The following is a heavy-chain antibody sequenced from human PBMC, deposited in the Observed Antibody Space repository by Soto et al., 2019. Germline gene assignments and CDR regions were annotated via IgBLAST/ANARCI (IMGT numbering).Heavy chain of an antibody. V-gene: IGHV1-69*13. J-gene: IGHJ4*02. D-gene: IGHD6-13*01. CDR3: AREAAPDPGYFDY. Sequence: SVKVSCKASGGTFSSYAISWVRQAPGQGLEWMGGIIPIFGTANYAQKFQGRVTITADESTSTAYMELSSLRSEDTAVYYCAREAAPDPGYFDYWGQGTLVTVSS. CDR1: GGTFSSYA. CDR2: IIPIFGTA.